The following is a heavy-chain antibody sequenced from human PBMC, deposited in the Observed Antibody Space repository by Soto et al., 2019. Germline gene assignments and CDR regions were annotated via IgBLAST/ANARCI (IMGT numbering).Heavy chain of an antibody. CDR1: GYSIRSGYF. J-gene: IGHJ6*02. V-gene: IGHV4-38-2*01. D-gene: IGHD6-6*01. Sequence: TSETLSLTCAVSGYSIRSGYFWGWIRQPPGKGLEWIGSMYHSGITYYNLSLKSRVTISVGTSKNQLSLRLSSATAADTAVYYCARSMYSTSAQLYYGMDVWGQGTTVTVSS. CDR2: MYHSGIT. CDR3: ARSMYSTSAQLYYGMDV.